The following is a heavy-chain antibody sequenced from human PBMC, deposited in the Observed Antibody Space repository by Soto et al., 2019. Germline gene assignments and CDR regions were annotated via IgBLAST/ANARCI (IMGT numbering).Heavy chain of an antibody. Sequence: QPQLQESGPGLVKPSETLSLTCTVSGGSISSSSYYWGWIRQPPGKGLEWIGSIYYSGSTYYNPSLKSRVTISVDTSKNQFSLKLSSVTAADTAVYYCARLKDGVVVITTTWGQGTLVTVSS. CDR1: GGSISSSSYY. CDR3: ARLKDGVVVITTT. CDR2: IYYSGST. J-gene: IGHJ5*02. V-gene: IGHV4-39*01. D-gene: IGHD3-22*01.